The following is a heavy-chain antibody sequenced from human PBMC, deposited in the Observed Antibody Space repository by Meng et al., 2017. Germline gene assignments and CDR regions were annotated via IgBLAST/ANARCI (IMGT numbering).Heavy chain of an antibody. V-gene: IGHV5-51*01. CDR2: IYPGDSDT. CDR1: GYSFTSYW. Sequence: KVSCKGSGYSFTSYWIGWVRQMPGKGLEWMGIIYPGDSDTRYSPSFQGQVTISADKSISTAYLQWSSLKTSDTAMYYCARLSYYYDSSGTDYWGQGTLVTVSS. CDR3: ARLSYYYDSSGTDY. D-gene: IGHD3-22*01. J-gene: IGHJ4*02.